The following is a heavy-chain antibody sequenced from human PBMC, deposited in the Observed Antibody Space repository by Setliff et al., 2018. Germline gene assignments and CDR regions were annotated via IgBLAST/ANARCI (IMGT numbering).Heavy chain of an antibody. Sequence: RASVKVSCKASGGIFNSFSITWVRQAPGQGLEWMGRIIPLFETTNYVEKFQGRVTITADKSTSTAYMELSRLTSEDTAVYYCALEYSNSSPTVYYYMDVWGKVTTVTVSS. J-gene: IGHJ6*03. D-gene: IGHD6-6*01. V-gene: IGHV1-69*06. CDR2: IIPLFETT. CDR1: GGIFNSFS. CDR3: ALEYSNSSPTVYYYMDV.